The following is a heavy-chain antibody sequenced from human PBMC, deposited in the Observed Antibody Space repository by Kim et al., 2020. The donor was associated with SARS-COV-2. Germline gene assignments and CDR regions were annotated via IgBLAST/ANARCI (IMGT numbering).Heavy chain of an antibody. CDR2: ISGSGGST. Sequence: GGSLRLSCAASGFTFSSYAMSWVRQAPGKGLEWVSAISGSGGSTYYADSVKGRFTISRDNSKNTLYLQMNSLRAEDTAVYYCAKDGVFAYDSSGYDYWGQGTLVTVSS. CDR3: AKDGVFAYDSSGYDY. J-gene: IGHJ4*02. CDR1: GFTFSSYA. D-gene: IGHD3-22*01. V-gene: IGHV3-23*01.